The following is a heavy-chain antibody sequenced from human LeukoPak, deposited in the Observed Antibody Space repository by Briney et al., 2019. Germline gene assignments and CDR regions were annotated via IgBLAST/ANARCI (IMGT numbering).Heavy chain of an antibody. Sequence: GRSLRLSCAVSGFSFSSYAMHWVRQAPGKGPEYVSAISSNGEKTYYANSVKGRFTISRDNSKKTLYLQMGSLREDDMAVYYCARGVDYGDLQYYYGMDVWGQGTTVTVSS. CDR1: GFSFSSYA. V-gene: IGHV3-64*01. J-gene: IGHJ6*02. D-gene: IGHD4-17*01. CDR2: ISSNGEKT. CDR3: ARGVDYGDLQYYYGMDV.